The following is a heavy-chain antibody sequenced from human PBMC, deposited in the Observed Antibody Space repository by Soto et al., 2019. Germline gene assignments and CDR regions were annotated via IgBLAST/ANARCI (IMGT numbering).Heavy chain of an antibody. Sequence: LRLSFVASGLIVNNYAMSWFRQAPGKGLEWVSAIIGSGGSTYYADSVKGRFTISRDNSKNTLYLQMDSLRAEDTAVYYCAKDSAYYNSRGFDYWGPGTLVTVSS. CDR2: IIGSGGST. D-gene: IGHD3-22*01. V-gene: IGHV3-23*01. CDR3: AKDSAYYNSRGFDY. J-gene: IGHJ4*02. CDR1: GLIVNNYA.